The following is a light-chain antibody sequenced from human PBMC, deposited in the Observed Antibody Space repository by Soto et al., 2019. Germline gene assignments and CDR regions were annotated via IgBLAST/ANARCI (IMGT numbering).Light chain of an antibody. V-gene: IGKV3-15*01. Sequence: EIVMTQSPATLSVSPGERATLSCRASQSVSSNLAWYQQKPGQAPRLLIYGASTRATRIPARFSGSGSGTEFTLTISSLQSEDFAVYYCQQYNNWPPYTFRQGTKLEIK. CDR1: QSVSSN. J-gene: IGKJ2*01. CDR3: QQYNNWPPYT. CDR2: GAS.